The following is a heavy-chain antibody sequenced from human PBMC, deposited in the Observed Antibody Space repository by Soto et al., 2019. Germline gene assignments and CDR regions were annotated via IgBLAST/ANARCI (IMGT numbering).Heavy chain of an antibody. CDR2: IYHSGCT. V-gene: IGHV4-4*02. Sequence: LSLICAVSGGSISSSDWWRWVRLPPGKGREWIGEIYHSGCTNYTPSLAGRVTRSVDKCTNQVSLELSSGTAADTAVYYCARVHHWFDPWGQGTLVTFS. CDR3: ARVHHWFDP. CDR1: GGSISSSDW. J-gene: IGHJ5*02.